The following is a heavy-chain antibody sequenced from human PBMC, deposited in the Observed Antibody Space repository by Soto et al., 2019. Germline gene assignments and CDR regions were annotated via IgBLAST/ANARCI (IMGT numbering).Heavy chain of an antibody. CDR1: GGSINNYY. CDR3: SRGHYSRPYWYVMDV. Sequence: QVQLQESGPRLVKPSETLSLTCTVSGGSINNYYWSWIRQSPGKGLEWIGYISYSGSTNYNPSLKSRVTISVDTSKNLIALNLSSVSAADTSVYFCSRGHYSRPYWYVMDVWCQGTSVTVSS. D-gene: IGHD2-8*02. CDR2: ISYSGST. J-gene: IGHJ6*02. V-gene: IGHV4-59*12.